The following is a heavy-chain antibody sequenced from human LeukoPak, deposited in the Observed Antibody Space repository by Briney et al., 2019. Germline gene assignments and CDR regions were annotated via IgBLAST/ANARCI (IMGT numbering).Heavy chain of an antibody. Sequence: GGSLRLSCAASGFTVSSNYMSWVRQAPGKGLEWVANIKQDGSKKYFVDSVKGRFTFSRDNAKKSLYLQMDSLRAEDTAVYYCARLQERDSRDYWGQGTLVIVSS. CDR3: ARLQERDSRDY. V-gene: IGHV3-7*02. CDR1: GFTVSSNY. J-gene: IGHJ4*02. CDR2: IKQDGSKK. D-gene: IGHD3-22*01.